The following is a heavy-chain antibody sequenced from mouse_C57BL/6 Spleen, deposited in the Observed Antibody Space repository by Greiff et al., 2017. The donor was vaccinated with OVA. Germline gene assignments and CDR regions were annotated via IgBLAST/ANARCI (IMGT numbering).Heavy chain of an antibody. CDR3: AITTVVATGDY. V-gene: IGHV1-53*01. CDR2: NNPSNGGT. D-gene: IGHD1-1*01. J-gene: IGHJ2*01. CDR1: GYTFTSYW. Sequence: VQLQQSGTELVKPGASVKLSCKASGYTFTSYWMHWVKQRPGQGLEWIGNNNPSNGGTNYNEKFKSKATLTVDKSSSTAYMQLSSLTSEDSAVYYCAITTVVATGDYWGQGTTLTVSS.